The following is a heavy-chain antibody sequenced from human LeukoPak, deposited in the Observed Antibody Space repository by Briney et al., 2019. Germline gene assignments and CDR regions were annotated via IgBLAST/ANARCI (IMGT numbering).Heavy chain of an antibody. CDR3: AKSMGAVVPAPGGAFDI. Sequence: GGSLRLSCAASGFTFSSYAMSWVRQAPGKGLEWVSAISGSGGSTYYADSVKGRFTISRDNSKNTLYLQMNSLRAEDTAVYYCAKSMGAVVPAPGGAFDIWGQGTMVTVSS. CDR2: ISGSGGST. D-gene: IGHD2-2*01. V-gene: IGHV3-23*01. CDR1: GFTFSSYA. J-gene: IGHJ3*02.